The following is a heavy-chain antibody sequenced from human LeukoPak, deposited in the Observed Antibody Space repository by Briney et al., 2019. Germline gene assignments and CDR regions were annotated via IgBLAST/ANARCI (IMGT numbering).Heavy chain of an antibody. CDR1: GFTFSTYS. D-gene: IGHD5-12*01. J-gene: IGHJ6*02. Sequence: GESLRLSCAASGFTFSTYSMNWVRQAPGKGREWVSSISSSSTYIYYADSVKGRFTISRDNAKNSLYLQMNSLRAEDMAVYYCARDPGVAYFAMDVWGQGTTVTVSS. CDR3: ARDPGVAYFAMDV. V-gene: IGHV3-21*01. CDR2: ISSSSTYI.